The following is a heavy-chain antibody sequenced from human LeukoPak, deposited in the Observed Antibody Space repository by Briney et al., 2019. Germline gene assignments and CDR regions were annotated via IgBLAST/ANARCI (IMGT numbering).Heavy chain of an antibody. CDR1: GGSFSGYY. CDR3: ARANCTNGVCYTREYFQH. CDR2: INHSGST. Sequence: ETLSLTCAVYGGSFSGYYWSWIRQPPGKGLEWIGEINHSGSTNYNPSLKSRVTISVDTSKNQFSLKLSSVTAADTAVYYCARANCTNGVCYTREYFQHWGQGTLVTVSS. V-gene: IGHV4-34*01. J-gene: IGHJ1*01. D-gene: IGHD2-8*01.